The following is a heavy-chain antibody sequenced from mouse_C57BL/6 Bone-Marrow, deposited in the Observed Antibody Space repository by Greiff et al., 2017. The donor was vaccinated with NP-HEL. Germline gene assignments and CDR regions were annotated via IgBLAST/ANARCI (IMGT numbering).Heavy chain of an antibody. J-gene: IGHJ4*01. CDR2: INSDGGST. CDR1: EYEFPSHD. V-gene: IGHV5-2*01. D-gene: IGHD2-4*01. CDR3: ARYDYGYAMDY. Sequence: EVMLVESGGGLVQPGESLKLSCESNEYEFPSHDMSWVRTTPEKRLELVAAINSDGGSTYYPDTMERRFIISRDNTKKTLYLQMRSLRSEDTALYYCARYDYGYAMDYWGQGTSVTVSS.